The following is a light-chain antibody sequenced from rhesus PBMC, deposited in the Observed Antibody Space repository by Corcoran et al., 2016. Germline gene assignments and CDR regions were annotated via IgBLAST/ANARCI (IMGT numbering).Light chain of an antibody. CDR2: DAS. V-gene: IGKV1-33*02. CDR1: QDISNN. J-gene: IGKJ4*01. Sequence: DIQMTQSPSSLSASVVDTVTITCRASQDISNNFAWYQQKPGKVPKFLIYDASQLQSGAPSLFSGVGAGTEFTLTISSLQPEDFATYYCQHGYGTPPTFGGGTKVEIK. CDR3: QHGYGTPPT.